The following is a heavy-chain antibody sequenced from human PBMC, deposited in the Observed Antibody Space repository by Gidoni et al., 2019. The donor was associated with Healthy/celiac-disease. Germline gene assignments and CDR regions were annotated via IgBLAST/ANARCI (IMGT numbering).Heavy chain of an antibody. Sequence: EVQLLESGGGLVQPGGSLRLSCAASGFTFSSYAMSWVRQAPGKGLEWVSAISGSGGSTYYADSVKGRFTISRDNSKNTLYLQMNSLRAEDTAVYYCAKDWDCSSTSCYFSHFDYWGQGTLVTVSS. CDR3: AKDWDCSSTSCYFSHFDY. J-gene: IGHJ4*02. V-gene: IGHV3-23*01. CDR1: GFTFSSYA. CDR2: ISGSGGST. D-gene: IGHD2-2*01.